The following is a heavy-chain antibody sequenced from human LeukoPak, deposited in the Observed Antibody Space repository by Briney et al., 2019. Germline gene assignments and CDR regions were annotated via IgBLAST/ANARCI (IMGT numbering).Heavy chain of an antibody. CDR1: GGSFSGYY. D-gene: IGHD3-22*01. CDR3: ARVISRRHYYDYNWFDP. CDR2: INHSGST. J-gene: IGHJ5*02. Sequence: PSETLSLTCAVYGGSFSGYYWSWIRQPPGKGLEWIGEINHSGSTNYNPSLKSRVTISVDTSKNQFSLKLSSATAADTAVYYCARVISRRHYYDYNWFDPWGQGTLVTVSS. V-gene: IGHV4-34*01.